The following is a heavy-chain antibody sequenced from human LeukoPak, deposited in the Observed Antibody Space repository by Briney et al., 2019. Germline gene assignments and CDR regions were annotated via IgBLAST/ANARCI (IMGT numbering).Heavy chain of an antibody. Sequence: PGRSLRLSCAASGFTLDDYAMHWVRQAPGKGLEWVSGISWNSGRIGYADSVKGRFTISRDNAKNSLYLQMNSLRAEDTALYYCAKSPAVAGTGYFDYWGQGTLVTVSS. CDR2: ISWNSGRI. D-gene: IGHD6-19*01. J-gene: IGHJ4*02. V-gene: IGHV3-9*01. CDR3: AKSPAVAGTGYFDY. CDR1: GFTLDDYA.